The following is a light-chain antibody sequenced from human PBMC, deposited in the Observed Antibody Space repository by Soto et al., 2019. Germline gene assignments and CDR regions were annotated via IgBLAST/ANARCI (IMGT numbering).Light chain of an antibody. CDR1: QSVSTN. V-gene: IGKV3-15*01. J-gene: IGKJ4*01. CDR2: GAS. CDR3: QQYNNWPS. Sequence: EIVMTQSPATLSVSPGERATLSCRAGQSVSTNLAWYQQKPGQAPRLLIYGASTRATDIPARFSGSGSGTEFTLTISSLQSEDFAVYYCQQYNNWPSFGGGTKVEIK.